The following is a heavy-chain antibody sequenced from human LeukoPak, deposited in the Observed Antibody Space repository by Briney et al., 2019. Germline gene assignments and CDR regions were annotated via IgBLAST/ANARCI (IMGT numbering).Heavy chain of an antibody. CDR1: GGSISSSNW. D-gene: IGHD3-3*01. CDR3: ARRSLGKDYDFWSGYYNYFDY. Sequence: SGTLSLTCAVSGGSISSSNWRSWVRQPPGKGLEGLGEIFHIGSTNYNPSLKSRVTISVDTSKNQFSLKLSSVTAADTAVYYCARRSLGKDYDFWSGYYNYFDYWGQGTLVTVSS. J-gene: IGHJ4*02. V-gene: IGHV4-4*02. CDR2: IFHIGST.